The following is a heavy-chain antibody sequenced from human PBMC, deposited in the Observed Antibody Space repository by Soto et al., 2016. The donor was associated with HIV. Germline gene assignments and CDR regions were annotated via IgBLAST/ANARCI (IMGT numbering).Heavy chain of an antibody. CDR3: ARGITWRGGWFDP. CDR2: ISSSSSYI. V-gene: IGHV3-21*01. CDR1: GFTFSSYS. J-gene: IGHJ5*02. D-gene: IGHD3-16*01. Sequence: EVQLVESGGGLVKPGGSLRLSCAASGFTFSSYSMNWVRQAPGKGLEWVSSISSSSSYIYYADSVKGRFTISRDNAKNSLYLQMNSLRAEDTAVYYCARGITWRGGWFDPVGPREPWSTVSS.